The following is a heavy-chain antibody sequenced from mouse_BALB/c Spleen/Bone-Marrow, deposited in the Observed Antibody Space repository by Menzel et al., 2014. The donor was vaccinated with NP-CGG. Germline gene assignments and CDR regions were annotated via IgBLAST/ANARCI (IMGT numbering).Heavy chain of an antibody. CDR2: ISGDGRYT. Sequence: VQLKESGGGLVKSGGSLKLSCAASGFSFSNYGMSWVRQTPEKRLEWVATISGDGRYTFYSDSVKGRFTISRDSAKNNLYLQLSSLRSEDTALYYCARHAYYDQTEVSFVYWGQGALVTVSA. V-gene: IGHV5-9-2*01. D-gene: IGHD2-4*01. J-gene: IGHJ3*01. CDR3: ARHAYYDQTEVSFVY. CDR1: GFSFSNYG.